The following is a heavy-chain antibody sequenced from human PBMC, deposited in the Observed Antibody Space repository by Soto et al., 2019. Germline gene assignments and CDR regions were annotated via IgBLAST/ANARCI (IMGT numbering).Heavy chain of an antibody. J-gene: IGHJ3*02. CDR3: AKDRGSDWYYDAFDI. Sequence: SGGSLRLSCAASGFTFSSYGMHWVRQAPGKGLEWVTVISYDGSNKYYADSVKGRFTISRDNSKNTLYLQMNSLTAEDTAVYYCAKDRGSDWYYDAFDIWGQGTMVTVSS. CDR1: GFTFSSYG. D-gene: IGHD6-13*01. V-gene: IGHV3-30*18. CDR2: ISYDGSNK.